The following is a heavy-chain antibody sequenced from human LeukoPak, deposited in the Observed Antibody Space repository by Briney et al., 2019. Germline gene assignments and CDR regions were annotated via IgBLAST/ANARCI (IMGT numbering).Heavy chain of an antibody. D-gene: IGHD6-19*01. J-gene: IGHJ4*02. CDR1: GGSITPYY. CDR2: IYYSGCT. Sequence: SETLSLTCTVSGGSITPYYWSWIRQPPGKGLEWIGYIYYSGCTSYNPSLKSRVTISLDTSKNQFSLKLRSVTAADTAVYYCARGYSSGVPGYWGQGTLVTVSS. CDR3: ARGYSSGVPGY. V-gene: IGHV4-59*01.